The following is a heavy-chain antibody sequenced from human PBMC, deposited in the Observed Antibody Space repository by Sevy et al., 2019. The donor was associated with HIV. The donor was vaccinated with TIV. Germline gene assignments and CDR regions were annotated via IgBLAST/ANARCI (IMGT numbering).Heavy chain of an antibody. CDR3: ARESLNYGDYYYYMDV. D-gene: IGHD4-17*01. CDR2: IYTSGST. J-gene: IGHJ6*03. Sequence: SETLSLTCTVSGGSINSGSYYWSWIRQPAGKGLEWIGHIYTSGSTNYNPSLKSRVTIPVDTSKNQFSLKLTSVSAADTAVYYCARESLNYGDYYYYMDVWGRGTTVTVSS. CDR1: GGSINSGSYY. V-gene: IGHV4-61*09.